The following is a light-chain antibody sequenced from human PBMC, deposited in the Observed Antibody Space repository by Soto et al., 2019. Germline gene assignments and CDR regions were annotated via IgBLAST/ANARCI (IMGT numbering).Light chain of an antibody. J-gene: IGKJ1*01. Sequence: EIVLTQSPGTLSLSPGERATLSCRASQSVSSNYLAWYQQKPGQAPRLLIYGASSRATGIPDRFSGSGSGTDFTLTISRLEPGDFAVFYCPQDASSPQTFGQGTKVEIK. CDR2: GAS. V-gene: IGKV3-20*01. CDR3: PQDASSPQT. CDR1: QSVSSNY.